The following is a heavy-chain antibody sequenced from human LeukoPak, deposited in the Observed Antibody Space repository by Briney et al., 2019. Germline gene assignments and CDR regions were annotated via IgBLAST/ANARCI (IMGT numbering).Heavy chain of an antibody. Sequence: GGSLRLSCAASGFTFSSYGMHWVRQAPGKGLEWVAVIWYDGSNKYYADSVKGRFTISRDNSKNTLYLQMNSLRAEDTAVYYCARVWCSGGSCSHNYYYYGMDVWGQGTTVTVSS. D-gene: IGHD2-15*01. J-gene: IGHJ6*02. CDR2: IWYDGSNK. V-gene: IGHV3-33*01. CDR3: ARVWCSGGSCSHNYYYYGMDV. CDR1: GFTFSSYG.